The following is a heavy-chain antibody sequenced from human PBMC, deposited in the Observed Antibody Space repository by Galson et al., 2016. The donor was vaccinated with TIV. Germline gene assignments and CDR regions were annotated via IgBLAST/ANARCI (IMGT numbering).Heavy chain of an antibody. J-gene: IGHJ6*02. CDR2: IYHTGST. CDR3: ARDCTSTTCHIYYYGMDV. V-gene: IGHV4-38-2*02. D-gene: IGHD2-2*02. Sequence: LSLTCTVSGYSISSGYYWGWIRQPPGKGLEWIGSIYHTGSTYSNPSLRSRLTMSVDTSKNQFSLILNSVTAADTAVYYCARDCTSTTCHIYYYGMDVWGQGTTVTVSS. CDR1: GYSISSGYY.